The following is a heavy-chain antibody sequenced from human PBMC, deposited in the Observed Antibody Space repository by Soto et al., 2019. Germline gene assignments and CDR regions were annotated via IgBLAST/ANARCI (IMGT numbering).Heavy chain of an antibody. CDR2: MSYDGNNQ. J-gene: IGHJ5*02. CDR3: AKDPRSGWYNLGWFDP. V-gene: IGHV3-30*18. D-gene: IGHD6-19*01. Sequence: GGSLRLSCAASGFTFSSYAMHWVRQAPGKGLEWVAIMSYDGNNQYYADSVKGRFTISRDNFKNTLYLQMNSLRVDDTAIYYCAKDPRSGWYNLGWFDPWGQGTLVTVSS. CDR1: GFTFSSYA.